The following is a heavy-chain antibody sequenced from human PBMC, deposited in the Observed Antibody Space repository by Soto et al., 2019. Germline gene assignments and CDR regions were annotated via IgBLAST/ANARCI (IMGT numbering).Heavy chain of an antibody. CDR3: ATEVAGSYNWFDP. CDR1: GYTFTYRY. Sequence: QMQLVQSGAEVKKTGSSVKVSCKASGYTFTYRYLHWVRQAPGQALEWMGWITPFNGNTNYAQKFQDRSTITRDRSMSTAYMELSSLRSEDTAMYYCATEVAGSYNWFDPWGQGTLVTVSS. CDR2: ITPFNGNT. J-gene: IGHJ5*02. V-gene: IGHV1-45*02. D-gene: IGHD6-19*01.